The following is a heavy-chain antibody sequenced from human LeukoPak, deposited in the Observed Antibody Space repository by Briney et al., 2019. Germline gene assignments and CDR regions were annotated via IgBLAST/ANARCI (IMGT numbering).Heavy chain of an antibody. J-gene: IGHJ5*02. CDR2: ISYDGSDK. Sequence: PGGSLRLSCAASGFTFSDYGMHWVRQAPGKGLEWVTLISYDGSDKYYADSVKGRFTISRDNSKNTLYLQMNGLRAEDTAVYYCAKGGAGSGYTLDPWGQGTLVTVSS. CDR3: AKGGAGSGYTLDP. CDR1: GFTFSDYG. D-gene: IGHD3-22*01. V-gene: IGHV3-30*18.